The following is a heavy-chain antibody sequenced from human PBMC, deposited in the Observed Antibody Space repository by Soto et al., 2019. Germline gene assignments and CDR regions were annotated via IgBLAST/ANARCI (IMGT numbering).Heavy chain of an antibody. D-gene: IGHD6-19*01. CDR3: ARDGDSSGWYDY. CDR1: GFTFSSYS. J-gene: IGHJ4*02. Sequence: GESLKISCAASGFTFSSYSMNWVRQAPGKGLEWVSSISSSSSYIYYADSVKGRFTISRDNAKNSLYLQMNSLRAEDTAVYYCARDGDSSGWYDYWGQGTLVTVSS. CDR2: ISSSSSYI. V-gene: IGHV3-21*01.